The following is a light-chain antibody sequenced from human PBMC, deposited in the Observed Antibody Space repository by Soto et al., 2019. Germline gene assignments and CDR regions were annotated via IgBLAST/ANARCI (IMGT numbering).Light chain of an antibody. J-gene: IGKJ5*01. CDR1: QSFRGL. CDR2: DAY. CDR3: QQRHMWPPSIT. V-gene: IGKV3-11*01. Sequence: EVVLTQSPVTLSLSPGERATLSCRASQSFRGLLAWYQQKPGQAPRLLIYDAYNRATGIPPRFSGSGSGTDFTLTISSLEPEDSAVYYCQQRHMWPPSITFGQGTRLEIK.